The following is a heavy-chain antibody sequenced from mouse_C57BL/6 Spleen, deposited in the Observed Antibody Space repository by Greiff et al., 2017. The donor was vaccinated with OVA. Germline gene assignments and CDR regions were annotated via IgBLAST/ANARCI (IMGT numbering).Heavy chain of an antibody. D-gene: IGHD1-1*01. J-gene: IGHJ4*01. V-gene: IGHV5-16*01. CDR1: GSTFSDYY. Sequence: EVNVVESEGGLVQPGSSMKLSCTASGSTFSDYYMAWVRQVPEKGLEWVANINYDGSSTYYLDSLKSRFIISRDNAKNILYLQMSSLKSEDTATYYCARVRDYSYAMDYWGQGTSVTVSS. CDR2: INYDGSST. CDR3: ARVRDYSYAMDY.